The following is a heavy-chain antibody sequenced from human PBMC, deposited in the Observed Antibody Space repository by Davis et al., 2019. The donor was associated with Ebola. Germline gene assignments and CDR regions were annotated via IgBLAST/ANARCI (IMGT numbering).Heavy chain of an antibody. V-gene: IGHV3-7*01. J-gene: IGHJ4*02. Sequence: GESLKISCAASGFTFTDNWMNWVRQAPGKGLEWVANIKQDGSAKYYVDSVKGRFTISRDNAENSVYLQMNSLRAEDTAVYYCARGVYCTNGVCYHLDQWGQGTLVTVSS. CDR2: IKQDGSAK. CDR3: ARGVYCTNGVCYHLDQ. D-gene: IGHD2-8*01. CDR1: GFTFTDNW.